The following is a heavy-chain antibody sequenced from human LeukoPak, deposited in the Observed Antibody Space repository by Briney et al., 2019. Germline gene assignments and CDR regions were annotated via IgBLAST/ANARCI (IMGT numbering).Heavy chain of an antibody. Sequence: ASVKVSCKVSGYTLTGLSMHWVRQAPGKGLEWMGGFDPEDGETIYAQKFQGRVTMTEDTSTDTAYMELSSLRSEDTAVYYCAKGSDYYDSSEVDVWGKGTTVTISS. CDR3: AKGSDYYDSSEVDV. CDR2: FDPEDGET. CDR1: GYTLTGLS. D-gene: IGHD3-22*01. J-gene: IGHJ6*04. V-gene: IGHV1-24*01.